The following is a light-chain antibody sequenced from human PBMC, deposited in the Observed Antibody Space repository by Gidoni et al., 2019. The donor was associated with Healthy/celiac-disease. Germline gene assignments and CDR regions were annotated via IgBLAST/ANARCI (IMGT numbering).Light chain of an antibody. CDR3: QQYNSYAALS. V-gene: IGKV1-5*03. CDR1: QSISSW. J-gene: IGKJ4*01. Sequence: DIQMTQSTSTLSASVGDRVTITCRASQSISSWLAWYQQKPGTAPKLLIYKASSLESGVPSRFSCSGSGTEFTLTISSLQPDDFATYYCQQYNSYAALSFGVGTKLEIK. CDR2: KAS.